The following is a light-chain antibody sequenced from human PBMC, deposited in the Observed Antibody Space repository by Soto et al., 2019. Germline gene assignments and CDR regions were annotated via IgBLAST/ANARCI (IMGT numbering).Light chain of an antibody. CDR1: QRVTNSR. CDR2: GAS. V-gene: IGKV3-20*01. CDR3: QRYGASPEA. Sequence: EIVLTQSPGTLSLSPGERANLSCRTSQRVTNSRLAWYQQKPGQTPRLLIYGASSRATGFPDRFSGSGSGTDFTLTISRLEPEDFAVYYCQRYGASPEAFGQGTKVDIK. J-gene: IGKJ1*01.